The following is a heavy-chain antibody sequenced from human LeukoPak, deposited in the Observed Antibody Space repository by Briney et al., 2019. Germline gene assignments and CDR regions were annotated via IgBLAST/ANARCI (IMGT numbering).Heavy chain of an antibody. D-gene: IGHD6-13*01. CDR1: GGSISSGSYY. J-gene: IGHJ5*02. CDR2: INTSGST. Sequence: SQTLSLTCTVSGGSISSGSYYWSCIRPPAGQGLEWIGRINTSGSTKYNPPLKCRVPISVAPSKNEFSPTLRSVTAADTAVYYCARGYSSSWYLGFDPWDQGTLVTVSS. CDR3: ARGYSSSWYLGFDP. V-gene: IGHV4-61*02.